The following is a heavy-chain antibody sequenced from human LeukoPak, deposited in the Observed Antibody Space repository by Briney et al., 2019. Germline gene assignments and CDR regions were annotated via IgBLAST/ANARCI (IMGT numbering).Heavy chain of an antibody. J-gene: IGHJ6*03. V-gene: IGHV4-34*01. D-gene: IGHD1-1*01. CDR2: INHSGST. CDR1: GGSFSGYY. CDR3: ARATGTGPAAATWYYYYYYMDV. Sequence: SETLSLTCAVYGGSFSGYYWSWIRQPPGKGLEWIGEINHSGSTNYNPSLKSRVTISVDTSKNQFSLKLSSVTTADTAVYYCARATGTGPAAATWYYYYYYMDVWGKGTTVTVSS.